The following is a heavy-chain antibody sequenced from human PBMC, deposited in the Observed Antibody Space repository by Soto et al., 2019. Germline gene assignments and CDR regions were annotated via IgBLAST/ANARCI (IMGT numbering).Heavy chain of an antibody. Sequence: EVQLLESGGGLVQPGGSPRLSCAASGFTFSNYAMTWVRQAPGKGLEWVSTISGGGDGTFYADSVKGRFTISRDNSRNTVYLQMNSLRAEDTAVYYCAKKGLGSLTTYCNSGDCHYAFDIWGQGTMVTVSS. CDR2: ISGGGDGT. CDR1: GFTFSNYA. V-gene: IGHV3-23*01. J-gene: IGHJ3*02. D-gene: IGHD2-21*02. CDR3: AKKGLGSLTTYCNSGDCHYAFDI.